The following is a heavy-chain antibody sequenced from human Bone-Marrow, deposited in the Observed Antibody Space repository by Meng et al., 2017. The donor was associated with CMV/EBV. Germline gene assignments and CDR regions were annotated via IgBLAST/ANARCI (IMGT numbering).Heavy chain of an antibody. CDR3: ARAKDTTGIAASGSGY. D-gene: IGHD1-1*01. J-gene: IGHJ4*02. V-gene: IGHV3-7*01. CDR1: GFTFSSYW. CDR2: IKQDGSEK. Sequence: GESLKISCAASGFTFSSYWMSWVRQAPGKGLEWVANIKQDGSEKYYVDSVKGRFTISRDNAKNSLYLQMNSLRAEDTAVYYCARAKDTTGIAASGSGYWGQGTLVTVSS.